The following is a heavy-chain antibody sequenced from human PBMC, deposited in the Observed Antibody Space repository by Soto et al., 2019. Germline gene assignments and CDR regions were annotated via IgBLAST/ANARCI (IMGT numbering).Heavy chain of an antibody. Sequence: SETLSLTCNVSGGSISSSSNYWGWIRQAPGEGLEWIGSIYYSGTTYYNPSLKSRVTISVDTSKNQFSLKLSSVTAADTAVYYCARADTAMVGGNYYYGMNVWGQGTTVT. CDR3: ARADTAMVGGNYYYGMNV. V-gene: IGHV4-39*01. CDR1: GGSISSSSNY. CDR2: IYYSGTT. J-gene: IGHJ6*02. D-gene: IGHD5-18*01.